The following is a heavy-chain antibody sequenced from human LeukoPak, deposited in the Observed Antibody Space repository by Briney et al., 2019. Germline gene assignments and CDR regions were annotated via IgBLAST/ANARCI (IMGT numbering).Heavy chain of an antibody. D-gene: IGHD3-22*01. V-gene: IGHV4-4*08. CDR1: GGSIFSYY. J-gene: IGHJ2*01. CDR2: IYSNGIT. Sequence: SETLSLTCTVSGGSIFSYYWNWIRQPPGKGLEWIGYIYSNGITNYSPSVRSRGTISIATSKNQFSLRLRSVTAADTAIYYCARRAYYDSSGYYPTSGYFDLWGRGTLVTVSS. CDR3: ARRAYYDSSGYYPTSGYFDL.